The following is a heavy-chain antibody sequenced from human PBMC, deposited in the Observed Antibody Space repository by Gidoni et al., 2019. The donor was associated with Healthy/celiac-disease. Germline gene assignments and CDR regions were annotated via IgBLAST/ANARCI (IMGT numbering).Heavy chain of an antibody. V-gene: IGHV3-30-3*01. D-gene: IGHD6-19*01. CDR3: ARALRKRLEYSSGWSFDY. J-gene: IGHJ4*02. CDR2: ISYDGSNK. CDR1: GFTFSSYA. Sequence: QVQLVESGGGVVQPGRSLRLSCAASGFTFSSYAMHWVRQAPGKGLEWVAVISYDGSNKYYADSVKGRFTISRDNSKNTLYLQMNSLRAEDTAVYYCARALRKRLEYSSGWSFDYWGQGTLVTVSS.